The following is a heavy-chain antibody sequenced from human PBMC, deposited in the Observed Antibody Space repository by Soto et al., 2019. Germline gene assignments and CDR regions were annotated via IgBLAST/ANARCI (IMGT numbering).Heavy chain of an antibody. Sequence: PGGSLRLSCAASGFTFSNYVMNWVRQAPGKGLEWVSAISGSGSTTYYADSVKGRFTISRDNSKNALYLQMDSLRAEDTAVYYCANSNSYGSGSYSTFDYWGQGTLVTVS. CDR3: ANSNSYGSGSYSTFDY. CDR2: ISGSGSTT. J-gene: IGHJ4*02. V-gene: IGHV3-23*01. CDR1: GFTFSNYV. D-gene: IGHD3-10*01.